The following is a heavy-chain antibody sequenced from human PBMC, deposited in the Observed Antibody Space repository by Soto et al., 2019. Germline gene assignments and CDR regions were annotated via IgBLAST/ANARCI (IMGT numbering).Heavy chain of an antibody. V-gene: IGHV3-7*03. Sequence: EVQLLGSGGGLVQPGGSLRLSCVGSGFTFSTYWMNWVRQAPGKGLEWVANINPDGNVGTYVDSVRGRFTTSRATGQNSLYLQTNSLRADDTAVYFCAGCGEHDYNYWGQGIMVTVSS. CDR1: GFTFSTYW. CDR3: AGCGEHDYNY. CDR2: INPDGNVG. D-gene: IGHD4-4*01. J-gene: IGHJ4*02.